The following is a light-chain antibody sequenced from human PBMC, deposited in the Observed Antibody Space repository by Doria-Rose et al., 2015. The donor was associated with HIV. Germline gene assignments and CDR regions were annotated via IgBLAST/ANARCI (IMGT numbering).Light chain of an antibody. J-gene: IGLJ2*01. Sequence: QSVVTQPPSVSGAPGQRVTISCTGSSSNIGGAYDVHWYQQLPGTAPKLLIYDNNNRPSGVPDRFSGSKSGTSASLAITGLQAEDEADYFCQSYDSSLSLVVFGGGTKLTVL. CDR2: DNN. CDR3: QSYDSSLSLVV. V-gene: IGLV1-40*02. CDR1: SSNIGGAYD.